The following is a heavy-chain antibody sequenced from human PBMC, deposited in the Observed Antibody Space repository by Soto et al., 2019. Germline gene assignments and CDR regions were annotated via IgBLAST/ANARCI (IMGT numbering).Heavy chain of an antibody. D-gene: IGHD5-12*01. CDR2: MNPNTGVT. CDR3: ARGDGYIVDY. V-gene: IGHV1-8*01. J-gene: IGHJ4*02. Sequence: QVQLVQSGAEVKKPGASVKVSCKASGYTFISYDINWVRQATGQGLEWMGWMNPNTGVTGYAQKFQGRVTMTRNTSINTSNLELSSLRSDDTAVYFCARGDGYIVDYWGQGTLVTVSS. CDR1: GYTFISYD.